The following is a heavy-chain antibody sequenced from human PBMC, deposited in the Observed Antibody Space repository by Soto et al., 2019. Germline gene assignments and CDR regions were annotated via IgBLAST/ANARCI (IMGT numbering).Heavy chain of an antibody. CDR2: IFYAGNT. CDR3: TRHDVIHKLQNGMGV. J-gene: IGHJ6*02. CDR1: GGSITGYY. D-gene: IGHD2-21*01. Sequence: QVQLQESGPGLVKPSETLSLTCTVSGGSITGYYWSWIRQPPGKGLEWIGYIFYAGNTLYTPSLQSRVTISVDTSMNQFSLRLYSVTAADTAVYYCTRHDVIHKLQNGMGVWGQGTTVTVSS. V-gene: IGHV4-59*01.